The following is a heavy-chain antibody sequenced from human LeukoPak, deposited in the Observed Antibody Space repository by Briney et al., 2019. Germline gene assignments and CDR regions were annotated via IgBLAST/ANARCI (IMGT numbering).Heavy chain of an antibody. CDR2: IYYCGST. Sequence: SQTLSLTCTVAGGSMSSGGYDWSWLREQPGKGLEWIVYIYYCGSTYYTPSLKLRLPISLDTSKNHFSLKLSSVTAADTAVYYCASLNDNSGYYEYYFHYWGQGTLVTVSS. D-gene: IGHD3-22*01. CDR1: GGSMSSGGYD. V-gene: IGHV4-31*03. CDR3: ASLNDNSGYYEYYFHY. J-gene: IGHJ4*02.